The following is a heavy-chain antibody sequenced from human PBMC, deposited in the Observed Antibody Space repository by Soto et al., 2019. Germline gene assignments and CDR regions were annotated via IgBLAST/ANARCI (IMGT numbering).Heavy chain of an antibody. CDR3: ARRTTSGTFDY. CDR2: IYYSGST. V-gene: IGHV4-39*01. J-gene: IGHJ4*02. CDR1: GGSINTTSYY. D-gene: IGHD4-4*01. Sequence: SETLSLTCTVSGGSINTTSYYWGWIRQPPGKGLEWIGSIYYSGSTYYNPSLKSRLTISVDTSKSQFSLQLTSVTATDTAMYYCARRTTSGTFDYWGQGTLVTVSS.